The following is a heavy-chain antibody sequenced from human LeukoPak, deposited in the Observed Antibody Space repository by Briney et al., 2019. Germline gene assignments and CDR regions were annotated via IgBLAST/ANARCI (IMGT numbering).Heavy chain of an antibody. D-gene: IGHD3-22*01. V-gene: IGHV3-7*03. J-gene: IGHJ4*02. CDR3: AKDIGPLTYHYDTSGYSGAFDY. CDR2: IKPDGSGK. Sequence: GGSLRLSCAAFGFTFSTYWMTWVRQAPGKGLEWVAYIKPDGSGKYYVDSVKGRFTISRDNAKNSLYLQMNSLKAEDTALYYCAKDIGPLTYHYDTSGYSGAFDYWGQGTLVTVSS. CDR1: GFTFSTYW.